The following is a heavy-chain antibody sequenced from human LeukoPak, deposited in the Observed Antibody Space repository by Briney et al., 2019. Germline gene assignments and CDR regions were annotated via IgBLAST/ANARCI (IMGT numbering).Heavy chain of an antibody. CDR1: GFTFSSYC. Sequence: GGSLRLSCAASGFTFSSYCMHWVRQAPGKGLVWVSRINSDGSSTSYADSVKGRFTISRDNAKNTLYLQMNSLRAEDTAVYYCARAESYDSSASFDYWGQGTLVTVSS. D-gene: IGHD3-22*01. CDR3: ARAESYDSSASFDY. CDR2: INSDGSST. J-gene: IGHJ4*02. V-gene: IGHV3-74*01.